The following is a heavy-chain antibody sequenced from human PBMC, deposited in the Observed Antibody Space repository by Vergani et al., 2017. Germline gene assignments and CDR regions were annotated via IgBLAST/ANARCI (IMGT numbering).Heavy chain of an antibody. CDR1: GGSISSYY. J-gene: IGHJ4*02. D-gene: IGHD3-10*01. CDR3: ARGGMVRGVIRYYFDY. CDR2: IYTSGST. Sequence: QVQLQESGPGLVKPSETLSLTCTVSGGSISSYYWSWIRQPAGKGLEWIGRIYTSGSTNYNPSLKSRVTMSVDTSKNQFSLKLRSVTAADTAVYYCARGGMVRGVIRYYFDYWGQGTLVTVSS. V-gene: IGHV4-4*07.